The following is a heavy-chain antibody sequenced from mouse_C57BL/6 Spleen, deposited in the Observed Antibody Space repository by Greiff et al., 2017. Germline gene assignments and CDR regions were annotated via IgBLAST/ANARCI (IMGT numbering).Heavy chain of an antibody. D-gene: IGHD2-1*01. CDR2: INYDGSST. CDR1: GFTFSDYY. J-gene: IGHJ4*01. CDR3: ARGEIYYGNYWAMDY. V-gene: IGHV5-16*01. Sequence: EVMLVESEGGLVQPGSSMKLSCTASGFTFSDYYMAWVRQVPEKGLEWVANINYDGSSTYYLDSLKSRFIISRDNAKNILYLQMSSLKSEDTATYYCARGEIYYGNYWAMDYWGQGTSVTVSS.